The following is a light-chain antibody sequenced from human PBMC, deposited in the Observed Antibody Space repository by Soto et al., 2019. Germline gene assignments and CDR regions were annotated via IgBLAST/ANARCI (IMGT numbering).Light chain of an antibody. V-gene: IGKV3-15*01. CDR1: QRFSSN. J-gene: IGKJ1*01. Sequence: EIVMTQPPATLSVSPGDITTLSCRASQRFSSNLAWYQQKPGQAPRLLIYGASTRATGIPARLSGSGSGTEFTLTISSLESEDFAVYYCQQYNNWPPWTFGQGTTVEIK. CDR3: QQYNNWPPWT. CDR2: GAS.